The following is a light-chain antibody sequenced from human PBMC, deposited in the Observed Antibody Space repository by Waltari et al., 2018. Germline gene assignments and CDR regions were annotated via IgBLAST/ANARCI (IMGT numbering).Light chain of an antibody. CDR3: AAWDDSLSVNWV. CDR2: RSN. Sequence: SVLTPPPSASGTPGQRVTISCSGSSSNIGSSYVYWYQQLPGTAPKLLIYRSNQPPSEVPDRLAGYKSGTTASLAIRGLRSEDEADYYRAAWDDSLSVNWVFGGGTKLTVL. CDR1: SSNIGSSY. J-gene: IGLJ3*02. V-gene: IGLV1-47*01.